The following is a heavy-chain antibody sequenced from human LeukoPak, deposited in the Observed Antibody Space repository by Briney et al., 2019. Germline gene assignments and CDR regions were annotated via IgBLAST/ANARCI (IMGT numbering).Heavy chain of an antibody. V-gene: IGHV7-4-1*02. J-gene: IGHJ4*02. Sequence: ASVKVSCKASGYTFTSYAMNWVRQAPGQGLEWKGWINTNTGNPTYAQGFTGRFVFSLDTSVSTAYLQISSLKAEDTAVYYCARGLEPQYDSSGYYIHKYYFDYWGQGTLVTVSS. CDR3: ARGLEPQYDSSGYYIHKYYFDY. CDR1: GYTFTSYA. D-gene: IGHD3-22*01. CDR2: INTNTGNP.